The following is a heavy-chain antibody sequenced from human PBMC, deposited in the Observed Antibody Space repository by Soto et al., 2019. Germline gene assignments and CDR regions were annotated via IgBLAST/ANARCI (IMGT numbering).Heavy chain of an antibody. Sequence: QVQLQESGPGLVKPSETLSLTCTVSGGSISSYYWSWIRQPPGKGLEWIGYIYYSGSTNYNPSLKSRVPISVDTSKTPFSLQLSSVTAADTAVYYCARADWGVYSFDYWGQGPLVTVSS. V-gene: IGHV4-59*01. J-gene: IGHJ4*02. CDR2: IYYSGST. D-gene: IGHD7-27*01. CDR1: GGSISSYY. CDR3: ARADWGVYSFDY.